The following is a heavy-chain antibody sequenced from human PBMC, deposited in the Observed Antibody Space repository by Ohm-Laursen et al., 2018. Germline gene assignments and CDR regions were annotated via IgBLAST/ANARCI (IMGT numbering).Heavy chain of an antibody. Sequence: GSLRLSCAASGFTFSSYEINWVRQAPGKGLEWVSYISSSGNTIYYADSVKGRFTISRDNAKNSLYLQMNSLRAEDTAVYYCARGEAYYDSAGYPFDYWGQGTLVTVSS. CDR2: ISSSGNTI. J-gene: IGHJ4*02. CDR3: ARGEAYYDSAGYPFDY. D-gene: IGHD3-22*01. V-gene: IGHV3-48*03. CDR1: GFTFSSYE.